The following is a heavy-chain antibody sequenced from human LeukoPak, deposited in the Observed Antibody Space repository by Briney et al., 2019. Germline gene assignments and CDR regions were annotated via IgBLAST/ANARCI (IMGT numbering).Heavy chain of an antibody. CDR2: IYYSGST. CDR3: ARGPKMATIYY. V-gene: IGHV4-59*01. D-gene: IGHD5-24*01. J-gene: IGHJ4*02. Sequence: SETLSLTCTVSGGSISSYYWSWIRQPPGKGLEWIGYIYYSGSTNYNPSLKSRVTISVDTSKNQFSLKLSSVTAADTAVYYCARGPKMATIYYWGQGTLVTVSS. CDR1: GGSISSYY.